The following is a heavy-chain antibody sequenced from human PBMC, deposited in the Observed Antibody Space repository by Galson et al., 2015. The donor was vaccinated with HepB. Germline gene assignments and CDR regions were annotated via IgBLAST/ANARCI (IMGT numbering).Heavy chain of an antibody. CDR1: GSTFSSYS. CDR2: ISSSGSTI. Sequence: SLRLSCAASGSTFSSYSMNWVRQAPGKGLEWVSYISSSGSTIYYADSVKGRFTISRDNAKNSLYLQMNAMRAEDTALYYCAKARPDSGGYWEVEGFDHWGQGTLVTVSS. V-gene: IGHV3-48*04. D-gene: IGHD3-22*01. CDR3: AKARPDSGGYWEVEGFDH. J-gene: IGHJ4*02.